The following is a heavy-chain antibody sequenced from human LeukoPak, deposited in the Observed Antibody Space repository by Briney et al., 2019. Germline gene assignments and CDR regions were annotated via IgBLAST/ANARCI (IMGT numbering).Heavy chain of an antibody. CDR3: AKFGSFVTVSDY. CDR1: GFTFSSYA. V-gene: IGHV3-23*01. Sequence: GGSLRLSCAASGFTFSSYAMSWARQAPGKGLEWVSAISGSGGSTYYADSVKGRFTISRDNSKNTLYLQMNSLRAEDTAVYYCAKFGSFVTVSDYWGQGTLVTVSS. D-gene: IGHD3-10*01. CDR2: ISGSGGST. J-gene: IGHJ4*02.